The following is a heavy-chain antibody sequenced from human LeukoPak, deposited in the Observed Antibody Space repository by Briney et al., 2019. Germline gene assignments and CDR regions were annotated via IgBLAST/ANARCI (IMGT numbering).Heavy chain of an antibody. CDR2: ISDSGST. CDR1: GGSISSYY. CDR3: AREGLLCGGDCYRDGFDI. D-gene: IGHD2-21*02. V-gene: IGHV4-59*01. J-gene: IGHJ3*02. Sequence: SETLSLTCTVSGGSISSYYWSWIRQPPGKGLEWIGYISDSGSTNYNPSLKSRVTISVDTSKNQFSLKLTSVTAADTALYYCAREGLLCGGDCYRDGFDIRGQGTLVTVSS.